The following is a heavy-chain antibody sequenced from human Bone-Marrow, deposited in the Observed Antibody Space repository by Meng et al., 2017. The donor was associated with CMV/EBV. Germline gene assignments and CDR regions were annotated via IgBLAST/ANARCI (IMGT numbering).Heavy chain of an antibody. CDR1: GFTFSNYA. Sequence: GGSLRLSCEAPGFTFSNYALHWVRQAPGKGLEWVAVISYDGSNQYYADSVKGRFTISRDNSKNTLYLQMSSLRPEDTAVYYCARDGGATYYYYYGMDVWGQGTTVTVSS. D-gene: IGHD3-16*01. V-gene: IGHV3-30-3*01. CDR2: ISYDGSNQ. J-gene: IGHJ6*02. CDR3: ARDGGATYYYYYGMDV.